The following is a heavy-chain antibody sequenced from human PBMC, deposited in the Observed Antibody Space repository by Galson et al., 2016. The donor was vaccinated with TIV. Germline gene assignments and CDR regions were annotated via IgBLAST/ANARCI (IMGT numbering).Heavy chain of an antibody. V-gene: IGHV3-30*04. CDR3: ARPASLGYFDWLPPDS. J-gene: IGHJ4*02. CDR1: GLIFSSSA. Sequence: SLRLSCAGSGLIFSSSAMHWVRQAPGKGLEWLAIISYDGSHKNYGDSVKGRFTVSRDNSENTVFLQMNNLRSDDTAVYYCARPASLGYFDWLPPDSWGQGTLVTVSS. D-gene: IGHD3-9*01. CDR2: ISYDGSHK.